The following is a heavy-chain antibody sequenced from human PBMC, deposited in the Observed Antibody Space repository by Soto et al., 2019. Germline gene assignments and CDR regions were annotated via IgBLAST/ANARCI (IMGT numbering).Heavy chain of an antibody. CDR1: GGTFSSYT. J-gene: IGHJ4*02. D-gene: IGHD3-22*01. Sequence: QVQLVESGAEVKKPGSSVKVSCKASGGTFSSYTISWVRQAPGQGLEWMGRIIPILGIANYAQKFQGRVTITADKSTSTAYMELSSLRSEDTAVYYCAKAPYYYDSSGYYHFDYWGQGTLVTVSS. V-gene: IGHV1-69*02. CDR2: IIPILGIA. CDR3: AKAPYYYDSSGYYHFDY.